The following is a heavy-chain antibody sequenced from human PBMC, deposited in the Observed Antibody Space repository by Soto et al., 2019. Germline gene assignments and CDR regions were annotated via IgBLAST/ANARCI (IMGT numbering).Heavy chain of an antibody. CDR1: GGSISSGGYY. CDR2: IYYSGST. CDR3: ARANPRVRGVILTYWFDP. J-gene: IGHJ5*02. Sequence: SESLSRTGTVSGGSISSGGYYWSWIRQHPGKGLEWVGYIYYSGSTYYNPSLKSRVTISVDTSKNQFSLRLSSVTAADTAVYYCARANPRVRGVILTYWFDPWGQGNLVTVS. V-gene: IGHV4-31*02. D-gene: IGHD3-10*01.